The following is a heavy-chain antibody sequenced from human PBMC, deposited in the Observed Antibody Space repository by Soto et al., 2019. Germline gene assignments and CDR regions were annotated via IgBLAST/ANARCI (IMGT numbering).Heavy chain of an antibody. V-gene: IGHV4-59*01. CDR3: AREVVVATTLGWFDP. CDR2: ISNSGNT. CDR1: GVSISTYY. J-gene: IGHJ5*02. Sequence: SETLSLTCTVSGVSISTYYWSWIRQPPGKGLEWVGYISNSGNTNYNPSLKSRVTISEDTSKNQISLKLRSVTAADTAVYYCAREVVVATTLGWFDPWGQGTLVTVSS. D-gene: IGHD2-15*01.